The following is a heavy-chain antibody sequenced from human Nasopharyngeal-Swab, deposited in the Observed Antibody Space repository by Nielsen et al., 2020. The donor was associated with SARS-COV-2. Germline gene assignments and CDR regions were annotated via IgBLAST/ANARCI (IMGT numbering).Heavy chain of an antibody. CDR1: GYTFTGYG. CDR2: IRMYNGKT. V-gene: IGHV1-18*01. D-gene: IGHD6-13*01. J-gene: IGHJ3*01. Sequence: VKVSCTASGYTFTGYGMSWVGQAPRRGLEWMGWIRMYNGKTHYAQKFQGRVTMSTDTSTNTAHMELKSLTSDDTAVYFCARDRSLLPAANDALDVWGQGTTVTISS. CDR3: ARDRSLLPAANDALDV.